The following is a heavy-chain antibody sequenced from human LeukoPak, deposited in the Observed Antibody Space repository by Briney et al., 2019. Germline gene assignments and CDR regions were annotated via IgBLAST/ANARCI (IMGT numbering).Heavy chain of an antibody. CDR3: GRVSSMTTFTTNAFDI. D-gene: IGHD4-17*01. V-gene: IGHV4-38-2*01. J-gene: IGHJ3*02. CDR1: GYSISSGYY. Sequence: SETLSLTCAVSGYSISSGYYWCWIRQPPGKGLWWIGSIYHSGSTNYNRSLKGRVTISVDTSKNQFSLKLSSVTAPDTAVYYCGRVSSMTTFTTNAFDIWGQGTMVTVST. CDR2: IYHSGST.